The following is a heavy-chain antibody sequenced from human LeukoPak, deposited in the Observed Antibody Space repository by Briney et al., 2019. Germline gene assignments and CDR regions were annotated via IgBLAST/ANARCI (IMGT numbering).Heavy chain of an antibody. CDR2: IYYSGST. Sequence: SETLSLTCTVSGGSISSYYWSWIRQPPGKGLEWIGYIYYSGSTNYNPSLKSRVSISVDTSKNQFSLKLSSVTAADTAVYYCARTGSTVTMLYPFDHWGQGTLVTVSS. CDR1: GGSISSYY. CDR3: ARTGSTVTMLYPFDH. V-gene: IGHV4-59*01. D-gene: IGHD4-17*01. J-gene: IGHJ4*02.